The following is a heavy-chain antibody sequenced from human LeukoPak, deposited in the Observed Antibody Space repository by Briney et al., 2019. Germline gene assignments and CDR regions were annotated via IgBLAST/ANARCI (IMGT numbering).Heavy chain of an antibody. CDR2: IKQDGSET. CDR3: ARDLRGFDY. CDR1: GFTFSTDW. J-gene: IGHJ4*02. Sequence: PGGSLRLSCAASGFTFSTDWMSWVRQAPGKGLEWVANIKQDGSETNYVDSVKGRFTISRDNAKNSLFLQMNSLRAEDTALYYCARDLRGFDYWGQGTLVTVSS. V-gene: IGHV3-7*01.